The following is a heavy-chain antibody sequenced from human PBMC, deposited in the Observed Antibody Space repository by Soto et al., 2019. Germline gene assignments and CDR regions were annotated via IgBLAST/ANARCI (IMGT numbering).Heavy chain of an antibody. CDR2: ITKNGSNK. V-gene: IGHV3-30*03. CDR1: GFTLSSYG. J-gene: IGHJ6*02. Sequence: GGSLRLSCAASGFTLSSYGMHWVRQAPGKGLEWVAVITKNGSNKYYADSVKGRFTISRDNAKNTLYLQMNSLRAEDTAVYYCTRDHGYGYGMDVWGQGTTVTVSS. CDR3: TRDHGYGYGMDV. D-gene: IGHD5-12*01.